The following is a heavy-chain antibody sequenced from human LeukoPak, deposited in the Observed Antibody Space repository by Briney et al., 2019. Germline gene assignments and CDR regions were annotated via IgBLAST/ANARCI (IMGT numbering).Heavy chain of an antibody. Sequence: ASVKVSCKASGYTFTSYAMNWVRQAPGQGLEWMGWINTNTGNPTYAQGFTGRFVFSLDTSVSTAYLQISSLKAEDTAVYYCARAVSPAFIVPTADEAFDIWGQGTMVTVSS. CDR2: INTNTGNP. D-gene: IGHD2-2*01. J-gene: IGHJ3*02. V-gene: IGHV7-4-1*02. CDR1: GYTFTSYA. CDR3: ARAVSPAFIVPTADEAFDI.